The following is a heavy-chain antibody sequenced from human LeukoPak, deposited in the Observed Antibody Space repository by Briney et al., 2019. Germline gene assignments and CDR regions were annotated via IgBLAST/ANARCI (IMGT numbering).Heavy chain of an antibody. V-gene: IGHV4-39*01. CDR2: INYSGIT. J-gene: IGHJ1*01. CDR1: GGAISSDNYY. Sequence: PAETLSPTCTVSGGAISSDNYYWGWSRQPPGEGVEWFGSINYSGITYYNASLKSRFSISVDTSRNQFSLRLSCVTAADTAVYYCARPSAYWGQGTLVTVSS. CDR3: ARPSAY.